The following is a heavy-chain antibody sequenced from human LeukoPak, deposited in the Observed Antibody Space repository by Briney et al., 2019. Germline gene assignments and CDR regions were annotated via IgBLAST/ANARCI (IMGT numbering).Heavy chain of an antibody. V-gene: IGHV1-2*02. CDR2: INPNSGGT. CDR1: GYTFTGYY. D-gene: IGHD3-10*01. CDR3: ARKSGSGGAFDL. Sequence: ASVTVSFKASGYTFTGYYMHWVRQAPGQGLEWMGWINPNSGGTNYAQKFQGRVTMTRDTSISTVYMELSRLRSDDTAVFYCARKSGSGGAFDLWGQGTMVTVSS. J-gene: IGHJ3*01.